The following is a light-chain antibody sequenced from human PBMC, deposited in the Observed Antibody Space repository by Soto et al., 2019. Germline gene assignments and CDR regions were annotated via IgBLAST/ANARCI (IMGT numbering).Light chain of an antibody. CDR1: QSISSW. CDR2: DAS. J-gene: IGKJ4*01. CDR3: QQFSSYPLT. Sequence: IQMTQSPSTLSASVGDRVTITCRASQSISSWLAWYQQKPGKAPKLLIYDASSRATGIPDRFSGGGSGTDFTLTISRLEPEDFAVYYCQQFSSYPLTFGGVTKVDIK. V-gene: IGKV1-5*01.